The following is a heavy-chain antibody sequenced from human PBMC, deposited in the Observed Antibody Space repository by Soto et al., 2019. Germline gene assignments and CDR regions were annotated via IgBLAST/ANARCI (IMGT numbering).Heavy chain of an antibody. CDR1: GVTCSSYS. CDR3: ARDLPNHSSGWAHRAAEYFQH. CDR2: ISSSSSYI. Sequence: AGGSLRLSCAASGVTCSSYSMNWVRQAPGKGLEWVSSISSSSSYIYYADSVKGRFTISRDNAKNSLYLQMNSLRAEDTAVYYCARDLPNHSSGWAHRAAEYFQHWGQGTLVTVSS. J-gene: IGHJ1*01. V-gene: IGHV3-21*01. D-gene: IGHD6-19*01.